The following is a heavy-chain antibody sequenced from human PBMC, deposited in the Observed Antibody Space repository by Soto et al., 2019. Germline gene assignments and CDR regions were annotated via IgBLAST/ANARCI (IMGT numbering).Heavy chain of an antibody. J-gene: IGHJ1*01. V-gene: IGHV4-30-4*01. CDR2: ISYSGSP. D-gene: IGHD1-26*01. CDR3: ARAWDF. Sequence: SETLSLTCTVSGVSVSRDYQWIWIRQPPGKGLEWIGHISYSGSPYYHPSLRSRLSISVDTSKNQFSLKVKSVTAADTAVYYCARAWDFWGQGTLVTVFS. CDR1: GVSVSRDYQ.